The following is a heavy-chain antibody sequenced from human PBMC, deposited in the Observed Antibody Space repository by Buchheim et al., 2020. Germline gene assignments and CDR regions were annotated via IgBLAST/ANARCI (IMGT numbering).Heavy chain of an antibody. V-gene: IGHV3-21*02. J-gene: IGHJ4*02. CDR2: ISSGSSYI. Sequence: EVQLVESGGGLVKPGGSLRLSCAASGFTFSTYRMNWVRQAPGKGLELVSSISSGSSYIDYADSVKGRFTISRDNAKNSLYLQRNSLTADDTAVYYCARDYYDSSGPRGPDYWGQGTL. CDR3: ARDYYDSSGPRGPDY. CDR1: GFTFSTYR. D-gene: IGHD3-22*01.